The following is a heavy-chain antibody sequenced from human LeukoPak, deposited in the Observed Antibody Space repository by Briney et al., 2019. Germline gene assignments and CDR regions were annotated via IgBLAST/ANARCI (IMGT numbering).Heavy chain of an antibody. CDR3: ARVGAVAAPSVY. Sequence: ASVKVSCKASGYTFTGYYMHWVRQAPGQGLEWMGRINPNSGGTNYAQKFQGRVTMTTDTSTSTAYMELRSLRSDDTAVYYCARVGAVAAPSVYWGQGTLVTVSS. CDR2: INPNSGGT. D-gene: IGHD6-19*01. CDR1: GYTFTGYY. J-gene: IGHJ4*02. V-gene: IGHV1-2*06.